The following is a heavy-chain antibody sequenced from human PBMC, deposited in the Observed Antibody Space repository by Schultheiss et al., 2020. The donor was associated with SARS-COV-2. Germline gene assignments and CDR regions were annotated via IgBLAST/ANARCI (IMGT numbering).Heavy chain of an antibody. V-gene: IGHV3-NL1*01. CDR2: IYSGGST. Sequence: GGSLRLSCAASGFTFSSYSMHWVRQAPGKGLVWVSVIYSGGSTYYADSVKGRFTISRDNAKNTLYLQMNSLRAEDTALYYCAKVGYSDYFDYWGQGTLVTVSS. D-gene: IGHD1-26*01. CDR3: AKVGYSDYFDY. J-gene: IGHJ4*02. CDR1: GFTFSSYS.